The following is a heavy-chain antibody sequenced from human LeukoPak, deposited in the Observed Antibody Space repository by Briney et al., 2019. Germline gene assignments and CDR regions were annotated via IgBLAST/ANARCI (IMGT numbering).Heavy chain of an antibody. J-gene: IGHJ3*02. D-gene: IGHD6-13*01. V-gene: IGHV3-30*02. Sequence: GGSLRLSCAASGFVFSNYGMHWVRQTPGKGLEWVAFIRYDGSNKYYGDSVKGRFTISRDNSKNTLYLQMNSLRAEDTALYYCAKARRYSSYDAFDMWGQGTMVTVSS. CDR2: IRYDGSNK. CDR3: AKARRYSSYDAFDM. CDR1: GFVFSNYG.